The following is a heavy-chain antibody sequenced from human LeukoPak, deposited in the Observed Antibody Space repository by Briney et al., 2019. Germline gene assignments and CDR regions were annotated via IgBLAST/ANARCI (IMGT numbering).Heavy chain of an antibody. CDR1: GGTFSSYA. Sequence: SVKVSCKASGGTFSSYAISWVRQAPGQGLEWVGGIIPIFGTANYAQKFQGRVTITADESTSTAYMELSSLRSEDTAVYYCARDYPSIAAPYYYYYGMDVWGQGTTVTVSS. D-gene: IGHD6-6*01. CDR3: ARDYPSIAAPYYYYYGMDV. CDR2: IIPIFGTA. V-gene: IGHV1-69*01. J-gene: IGHJ6*02.